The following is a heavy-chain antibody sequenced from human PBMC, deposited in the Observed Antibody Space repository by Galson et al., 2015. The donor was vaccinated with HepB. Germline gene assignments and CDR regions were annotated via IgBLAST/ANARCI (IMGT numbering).Heavy chain of an antibody. CDR2: IIPIFGTT. D-gene: IGHD3-22*01. V-gene: IGHV1-69*06. CDR3: ARCRDYDNSPTFDY. Sequence: SVKVSCKASGDTFSNYAISWVRQAPGQGLEWMGRIIPIFGTTNYARKVYGRVTFTADRPTNTAYMELSSLKSEDTAVYFCARCRDYDNSPTFDYWGQGTLVTVSS. J-gene: IGHJ4*02. CDR1: GDTFSNYA.